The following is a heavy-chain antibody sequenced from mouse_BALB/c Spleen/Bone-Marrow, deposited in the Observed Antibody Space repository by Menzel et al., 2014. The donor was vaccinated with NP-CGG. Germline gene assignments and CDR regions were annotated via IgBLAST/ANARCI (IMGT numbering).Heavy chain of an antibody. J-gene: IGHJ1*01. CDR3: ARLNYYGSLFV. D-gene: IGHD1-1*01. CDR2: INPDSSTI. Sequence: EVQRLESGGGLVQPGGSLKLSCAASGFDFSRYWMSWVRQAPGKGLEWIGEINPDSSTINYTPSLKDKFIISRDNAKNTLYLQMSKVRSEDTALYYCARLNYYGSLFVWGAGTTVTVSS. CDR1: GFDFSRYW. V-gene: IGHV4-1*02.